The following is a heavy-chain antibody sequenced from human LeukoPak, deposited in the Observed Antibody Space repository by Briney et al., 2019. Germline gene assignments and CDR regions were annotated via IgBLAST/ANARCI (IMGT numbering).Heavy chain of an antibody. V-gene: IGHV4-4*07. CDR3: ARSNSPSRFDP. J-gene: IGHJ5*02. D-gene: IGHD2/OR15-2a*01. Sequence: SETLSLTCAVSGGSISSYSWSWIRQPAGKGLEWIGCIYTSGSTNYNPSLKSRVTMSLDTSKNQFSLKLTSVTAPDTAVYYCARSNSPSRFDPWGQGTLVTVSS. CDR2: IYTSGST. CDR1: GGSISSYS.